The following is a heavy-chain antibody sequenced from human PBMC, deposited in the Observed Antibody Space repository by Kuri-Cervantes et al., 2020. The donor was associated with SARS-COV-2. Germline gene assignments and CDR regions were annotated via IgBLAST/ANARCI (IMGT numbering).Heavy chain of an antibody. CDR2: INPDGSYT. J-gene: IGHJ4*02. D-gene: IGHD6-13*01. CDR1: GFTFSGHW. CDR3: ARDEQQLVLGFAY. Sequence: GESLKISCAASGFTFSGHWIHWVRQAPGKGLVWVSRINPDGSYTNNADSVKGRFTLSRDNAKNMLFLQMNSLRAEDTAVYYCARDEQQLVLGFAYWGQGTLVTVSS. V-gene: IGHV3-74*01.